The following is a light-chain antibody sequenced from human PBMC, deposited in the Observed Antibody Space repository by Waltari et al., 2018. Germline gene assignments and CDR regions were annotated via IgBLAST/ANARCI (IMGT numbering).Light chain of an antibody. CDR2: GPS. Sequence: DIVMTPPPATASVSPGGTATLSCKASRSINSNLARYQQKPGQAPRLLTSGPSTRATGIPARFSGSGSGTEFTLTISSLQSEDFAVYCCQQYNNLPRTFGQGTKVEIK. V-gene: IGKV3-15*01. J-gene: IGKJ1*01. CDR1: RSINSN. CDR3: QQYNNLPRT.